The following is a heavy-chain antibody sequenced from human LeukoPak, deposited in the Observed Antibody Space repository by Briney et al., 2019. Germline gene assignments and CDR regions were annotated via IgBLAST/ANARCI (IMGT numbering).Heavy chain of an antibody. J-gene: IGHJ4*02. CDR1: GYTLTELS. CDR3: ARLVNYYDSSGTVDY. Sequence: ASVKVSCKVSGYTLTELSMHWVRQAPGKGLEWMGGFDPEDGETIYAQKFQGRVTMTRDTSTSTVYMELSSLRSEDTAVYYCARLVNYYDSSGTVDYWGQGTLVTVSS. V-gene: IGHV1-24*01. D-gene: IGHD3-22*01. CDR2: FDPEDGET.